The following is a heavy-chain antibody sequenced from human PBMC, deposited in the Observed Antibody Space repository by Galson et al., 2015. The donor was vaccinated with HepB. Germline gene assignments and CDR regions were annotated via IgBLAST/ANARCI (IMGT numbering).Heavy chain of an antibody. Sequence: SLRLSCAASGFPFSNYNMNWVRQAPGKGLEWVSSFRSNGYIIYADSVKGRFTISRDKAKNSLYLQMNSLRAEDTAVYFCARGIAVAPGRAFDIWGQGTMITVSS. CDR3: ARGIAVAPGRAFDI. D-gene: IGHD6-19*01. J-gene: IGHJ3*02. V-gene: IGHV3-69-1*02. CDR2: FRSNGYI. CDR1: GFPFSNYN.